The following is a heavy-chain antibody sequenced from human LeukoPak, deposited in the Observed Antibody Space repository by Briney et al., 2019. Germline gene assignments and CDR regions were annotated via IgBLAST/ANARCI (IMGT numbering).Heavy chain of an antibody. CDR1: GYTFTSYY. J-gene: IGHJ3*02. V-gene: IGHV1-46*01. CDR3: ARGAEMATIDDDAFDI. CDR2: INPSGGTT. D-gene: IGHD5-24*01. Sequence: GSVKVSCKASGYTFTSYYMHWVRQAPGQGLEWMGIINPSGGTTSYAQKFQGRVTMTRDTSTSTVYMELSSLRSEDTAVYYCARGAEMATIDDDAFDIWGQGTMVTVSS.